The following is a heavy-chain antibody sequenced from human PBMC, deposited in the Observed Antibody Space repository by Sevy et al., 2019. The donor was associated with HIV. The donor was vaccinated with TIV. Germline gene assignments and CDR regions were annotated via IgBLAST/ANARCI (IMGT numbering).Heavy chain of an antibody. CDR1: GFTFSNYW. CDR2: IKEDGSEK. J-gene: IGHJ4*02. Sequence: GGSLRLSCAASGFTFSNYWMSWVRQAPGKGLEWVANIKEDGSEKSYLDSVKGRFTISRDNAKTSLDLQMNSLRAEDTAVYYCARILYFGSGSYYRPCDYWGQGTLVTVSS. V-gene: IGHV3-7*01. CDR3: ARILYFGSGSYYRPCDY. D-gene: IGHD3-10*01.